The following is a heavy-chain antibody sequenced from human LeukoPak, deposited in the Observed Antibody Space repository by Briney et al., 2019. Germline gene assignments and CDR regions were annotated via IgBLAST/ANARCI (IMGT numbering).Heavy chain of an antibody. V-gene: IGHV1-24*01. Sequence: ASVKVSCKISGYTLNDISVHWVRQPPGKGLEWMGGVDPDDGQRVYAQRFQGRVTMTEGTSTNTAYMELSRLRTEDTAVYFCAAVSGHYTLLDAWGQGALVTVST. CDR1: GYTLNDIS. J-gene: IGHJ5*02. D-gene: IGHD4-11*01. CDR3: AAVSGHYTLLDA. CDR2: VDPDDGQR.